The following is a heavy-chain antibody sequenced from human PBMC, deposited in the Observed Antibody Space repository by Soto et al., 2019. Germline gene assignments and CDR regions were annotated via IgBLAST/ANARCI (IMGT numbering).Heavy chain of an antibody. CDR2: ISAYNGNT. Sequence: ASVEVSCKASGYTFTSYCISWVRQAPGQGLEWMGWISAYNGNTNYAQKLQGRVTMTTDTSTSTAYMELRSLRSDDTAVYYCAREKYYDFWSGKTSYYYYGMDVWGQGTTVTVSS. CDR1: GYTFTSYC. CDR3: AREKYYDFWSGKTSYYYYGMDV. D-gene: IGHD3-3*01. V-gene: IGHV1-18*01. J-gene: IGHJ6*02.